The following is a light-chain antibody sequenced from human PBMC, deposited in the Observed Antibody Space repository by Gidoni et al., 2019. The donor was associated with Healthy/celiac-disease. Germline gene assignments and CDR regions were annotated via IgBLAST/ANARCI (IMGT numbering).Light chain of an antibody. Sequence: VLTHSPGTLSLSPGERATLSCRASQSVSSSYLAWYQQKPGQAPRLLIYGASSRATGIPDRFSGSGSGTDFTLTISRLEPEDFAVYYCQQYGSSPLTFGQXTKVEIK. CDR3: QQYGSSPLT. CDR2: GAS. CDR1: QSVSSSY. V-gene: IGKV3-20*01. J-gene: IGKJ1*01.